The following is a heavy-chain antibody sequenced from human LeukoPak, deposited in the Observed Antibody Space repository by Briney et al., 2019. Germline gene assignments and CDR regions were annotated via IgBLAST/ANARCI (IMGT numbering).Heavy chain of an antibody. J-gene: IGHJ4*02. V-gene: IGHV4-38-2*01. Sequence: TSETLSLTCAVSGYSISSGYYWGWIRQPPGKGLEWIGSIYHSGSTHYNSSLKSRITISVDTSKNQFSLKLSSVTAADTAVYYCARGSPDFWGALYTFRFDNWGQGTLVTVSS. D-gene: IGHD3-3*01. CDR3: ARGSPDFWGALYTFRFDN. CDR2: IYHSGST. CDR1: GYSISSGYY.